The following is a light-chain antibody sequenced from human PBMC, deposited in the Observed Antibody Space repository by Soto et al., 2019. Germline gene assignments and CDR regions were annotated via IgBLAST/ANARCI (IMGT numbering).Light chain of an antibody. CDR3: QQYNNNWT. V-gene: IGKV1-5*03. CDR2: KAS. Sequence: DIQMTQSPSTLSASVGDRVTITCRASQSISSWLAWYQQKPGKAPKLLIYKASNLESGVPSRFSGSVSGTEFILTISSLQPDDSATYYCQQYNNNWTFGQGTKVDIK. CDR1: QSISSW. J-gene: IGKJ1*01.